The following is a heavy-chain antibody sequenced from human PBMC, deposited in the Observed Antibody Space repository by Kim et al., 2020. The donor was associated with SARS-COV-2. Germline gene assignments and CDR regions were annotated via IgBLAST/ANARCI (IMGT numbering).Heavy chain of an antibody. CDR2: INAGNRNT. V-gene: IGHV1-3*01. D-gene: IGHD4-17*01. J-gene: IGHJ4*02. CDR3: ARVGMTTVTTFDY. CDR1: GYTFTSYA. Sequence: ASVKVSCKASGYTFTSYAMHWVRQAPGQRLEWMGWINAGNRNTKYSQKFQGRVTITRDTSASTAYMELSSLRSEDTAVYYCARVGMTTVTTFDYWGQGTLVTVSS.